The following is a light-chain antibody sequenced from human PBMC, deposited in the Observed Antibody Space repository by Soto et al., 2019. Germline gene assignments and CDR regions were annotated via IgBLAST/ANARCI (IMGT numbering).Light chain of an antibody. CDR3: QQSFLPPLT. CDR2: SXS. CDR1: QSICAY. Sequence: INITHTTISLPASLGDRVTISXRASQSICAYLNWYQQEAGXVPKXXXASXSSLQTGGPSRLSGSASETAFTRSISLLQPEDAATYYCQQSFLPPLTFGQGTQVDIK. J-gene: IGKJ5*01. V-gene: IGKV1-39*01.